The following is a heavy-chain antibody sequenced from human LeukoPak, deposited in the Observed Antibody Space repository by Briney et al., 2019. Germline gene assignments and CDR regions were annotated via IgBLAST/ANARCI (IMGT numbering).Heavy chain of an antibody. V-gene: IGHV3-48*01. J-gene: IGHJ4*02. CDR1: GFPLSSYS. D-gene: IGHD2-15*01. Sequence: GGSLRLSCAASGFPLSSYSINWFRQAPGQGLEWVAYISASGSNIYYVDSVTGRFTVSRDNPKSCLFLQMHSPRAEDTAVYYCARVKGSYFDYWGQGALVTVSS. CDR3: ARVKGSYFDY. CDR2: ISASGSNI.